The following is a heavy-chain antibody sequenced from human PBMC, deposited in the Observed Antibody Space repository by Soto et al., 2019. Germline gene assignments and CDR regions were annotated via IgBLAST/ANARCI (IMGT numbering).Heavy chain of an antibody. J-gene: IGHJ4*02. V-gene: IGHV4-31*03. Sequence: SETLSLTCTVSGGSISSGGYYWSWIRQHPGKGLEWIGYIYYSGSTYYNPSLKSRVTISVDTSKNQFSLKLSSVTAADTAAYYCARDSKRGYSYGYLDYWGQGTLVTVSS. CDR1: GGSISSGGYY. CDR2: IYYSGST. D-gene: IGHD5-18*01. CDR3: ARDSKRGYSYGYLDY.